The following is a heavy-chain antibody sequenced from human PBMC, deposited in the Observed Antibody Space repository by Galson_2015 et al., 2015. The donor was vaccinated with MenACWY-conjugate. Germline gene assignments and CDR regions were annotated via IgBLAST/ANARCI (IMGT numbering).Heavy chain of an antibody. D-gene: IGHD2-8*01. V-gene: IGHV1-46*01. CDR3: AKHVRPAAMVHTIPGNDAFDI. CDR2: LFPTNGDT. Sequence: SVKVSCKASGYTFTKYYLHWVRQAPGQAPEWMGILFPTNGDTAYAPKFQGRLTMTRETSTSTAYMELSSLRLEDTAVYYCAKHVRPAAMVHTIPGNDAFDIWGQGTRVTVSS. J-gene: IGHJ3*02. CDR1: GYTFTKYY.